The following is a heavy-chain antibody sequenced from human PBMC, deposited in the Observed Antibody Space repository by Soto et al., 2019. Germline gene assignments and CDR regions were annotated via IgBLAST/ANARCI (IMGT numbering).Heavy chain of an antibody. D-gene: IGHD6-6*01. CDR3: ARRARPDFYYMDV. V-gene: IGHV3-64*01. Sequence: GGSMRLSCAASGFTLSGYAVDWVRQAPGKGLEYVSGISSNGVGTYYANSVQGRFTISRDNSKNTVYLQMGSLRPEDMAVYYCARRARPDFYYMDVWGKGTTVTVSS. J-gene: IGHJ6*03. CDR1: GFTLSGYA. CDR2: ISSNGVGT.